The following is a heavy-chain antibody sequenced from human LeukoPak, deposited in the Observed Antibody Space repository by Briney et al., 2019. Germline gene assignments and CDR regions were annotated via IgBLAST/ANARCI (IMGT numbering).Heavy chain of an antibody. Sequence: ASVKVSCKASGHTFTGYYMHWVRQAPGQGLEWMGWINPNSGGTNYAQKFQGRVTMTEDTSTDTTYMELSSLRSEDTAVYYCATGYSRVWGQGTLVTVSS. CDR2: INPNSGGT. CDR3: ATGYSRV. CDR1: GHTFTGYY. V-gene: IGHV1-2*02. D-gene: IGHD6-13*01. J-gene: IGHJ4*02.